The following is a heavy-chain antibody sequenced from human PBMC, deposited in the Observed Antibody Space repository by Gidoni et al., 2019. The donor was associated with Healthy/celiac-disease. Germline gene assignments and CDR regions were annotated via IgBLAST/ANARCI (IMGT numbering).Heavy chain of an antibody. CDR3: ARGPHYDSSGYYGRDHYGMDV. CDR1: GYTFTSYG. CDR2: LSAYNVNT. D-gene: IGHD3-22*01. Sequence: QVQLVQSGAEVKKPGASVTVSCTASGYTFTSYGIRWGRHAPGQGREWMGWLSAYNVNTNYAQKLHGRVTMTTDTSTSTAYMELRSLRSDDTAVYYCARGPHYDSSGYYGRDHYGMDVWGQGTTVTVSS. J-gene: IGHJ6*02. V-gene: IGHV1-18*01.